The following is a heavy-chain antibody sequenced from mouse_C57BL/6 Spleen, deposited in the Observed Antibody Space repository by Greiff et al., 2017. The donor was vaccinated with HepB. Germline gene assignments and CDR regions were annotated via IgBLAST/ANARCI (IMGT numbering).Heavy chain of an antibody. D-gene: IGHD2-9*01. CDR3: ARTPYYGYDEGPHFDY. CDR2: IYWDDDK. Sequence: QVTLKVSGPGILQSSQTLSLTCSFSGFSLSTSGMGVSWIRQPSGKGLEWLAHIYWDDDKRYNPSLKSRLTISKDTSRNQVFLKITSVDTADTATDYCARTPYYGYDEGPHFDYWGQGTTLTVSS. CDR1: GFSLSTSGMG. V-gene: IGHV8-12*01. J-gene: IGHJ2*01.